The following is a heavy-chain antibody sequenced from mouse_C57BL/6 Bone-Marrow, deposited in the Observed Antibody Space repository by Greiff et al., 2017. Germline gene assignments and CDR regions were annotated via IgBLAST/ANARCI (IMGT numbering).Heavy chain of an antibody. CDR2: IDPENGDT. V-gene: IGHV14-4*01. Sequence: DVKLQESGAELVRPGASVKLSCTASGFNIKDDYMHWVKQRPEQGLEWIGWIDPENGDTEYASKFQGKATITADTSSNTAYLQLSSLTSEDTAVYYCTTRGSYGCFDYWGQGTTLTVSS. CDR3: TTRGSYGCFDY. J-gene: IGHJ2*01. CDR1: GFNIKDDY. D-gene: IGHD2-2*01.